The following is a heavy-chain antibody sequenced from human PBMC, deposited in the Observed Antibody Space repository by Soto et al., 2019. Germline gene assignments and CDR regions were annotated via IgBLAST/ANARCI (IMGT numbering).Heavy chain of an antibody. CDR3: ARGNVVAIDY. Sequence: PSETLSLTCAVSGYSISSSNWWGWIRQPPGKGLEWNGYIYYSGTTYYNPSLKSRVTMSVDTSKNQFSLKLSSVTAADTAVYYCARGNVVAIDYWGQGTLVTVSS. J-gene: IGHJ4*02. CDR1: GYSISSSNW. D-gene: IGHD2-21*01. CDR2: IYYSGTT. V-gene: IGHV4-28*03.